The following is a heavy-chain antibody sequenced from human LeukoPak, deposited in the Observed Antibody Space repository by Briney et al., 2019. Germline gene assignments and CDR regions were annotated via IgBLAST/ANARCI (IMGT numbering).Heavy chain of an antibody. Sequence: GRSLRLSCAASGFTFSSYAMSWVRQAPGKGLEWVSAISGSGGSTYYADSVKGRFTISRDNSKNTLYLQMNSLRAEDTAVYYCAKDQDEVPAALDLWGRGTLVTVSS. D-gene: IGHD2-2*01. J-gene: IGHJ2*01. V-gene: IGHV3-23*01. CDR2: ISGSGGST. CDR1: GFTFSSYA. CDR3: AKDQDEVPAALDL.